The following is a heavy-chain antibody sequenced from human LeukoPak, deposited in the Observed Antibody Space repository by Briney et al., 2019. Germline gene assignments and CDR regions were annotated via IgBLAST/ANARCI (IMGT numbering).Heavy chain of an antibody. CDR3: AREGSEYSSSSWWFDP. CDR1: GYTFTGYY. CDR2: INPNSGGT. V-gene: IGHV1-2*02. J-gene: IGHJ5*02. D-gene: IGHD6-6*01. Sequence: GASVKVSCKASGYTFTGYYMHWVRQAPGQGLEWMGWINPNSGGTNYAQKFQGRVTMTRDTSISTAYMELSRLRSDDTAVYYRAREGSEYSSSSWWFDPWGQGTLVTVSS.